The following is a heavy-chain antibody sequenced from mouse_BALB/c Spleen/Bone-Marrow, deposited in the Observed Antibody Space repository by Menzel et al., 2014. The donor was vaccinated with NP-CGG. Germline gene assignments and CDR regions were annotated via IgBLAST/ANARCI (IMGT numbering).Heavy chain of an antibody. CDR1: GYTFTSYW. Sequence: VQLQQSGAELVRPGASVKLSCKTSGYTFTSYWINWVKQRPGQGLEWIGNIYPSDNYTNYNQKFKDKATLTVDISSTTAYMQLSSPTSEDSAVYYCTRTYEYFDYWGQGTTLKVSS. CDR3: TRTYEYFDY. V-gene: IGHV1-69*02. D-gene: IGHD2-3*01. CDR2: IYPSDNYT. J-gene: IGHJ2*01.